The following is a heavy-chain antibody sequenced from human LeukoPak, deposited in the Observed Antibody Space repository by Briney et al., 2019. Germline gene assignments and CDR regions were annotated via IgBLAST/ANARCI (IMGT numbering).Heavy chain of an antibody. CDR1: GFTFSSYT. CDR2: ISSSSGTI. J-gene: IGHJ2*01. V-gene: IGHV3-48*02. Sequence: PGGSLTLSCAASGFTFSSYTANWVRQAPEKGLEWVSYISSSSGTIYYAHSVKGRFTSCRDNAKNSLYLQMNSLRDEDTAVYYCARATPTQRKVFDLCGGPTQVTVSS. CDR3: ARATPTQRKVFDL. D-gene: IGHD4-23*01.